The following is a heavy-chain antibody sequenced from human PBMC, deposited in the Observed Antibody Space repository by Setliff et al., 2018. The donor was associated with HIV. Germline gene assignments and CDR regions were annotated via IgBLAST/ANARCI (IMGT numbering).Heavy chain of an antibody. CDR3: ARDPVWFGELSWFDP. Sequence: PSETLSLTCTVSGGSISSGFYYWSWIRQPAGKGLEWIGRIYTTGSTNYNPSLKSRVTISVDTSKNQFSLKLSSVTAADTAVYYCARDPVWFGELSWFDPWGQGTLVTVSS. CDR2: IYTTGST. J-gene: IGHJ5*02. D-gene: IGHD3-10*01. CDR1: GGSISSGFYY. V-gene: IGHV4-61*02.